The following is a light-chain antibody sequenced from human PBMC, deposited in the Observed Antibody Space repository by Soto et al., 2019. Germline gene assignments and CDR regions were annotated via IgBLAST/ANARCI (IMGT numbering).Light chain of an antibody. Sequence: IVLTQSPGNLSLSPGEIASLSCWATQSLRNYLAWYQQKPGQAPRLLIYGSSSRATGIPDRFSGSGYGTDFNLTIDRLETEDFAMYYCQQYSDSPPTFGQGTKVDIK. CDR3: QQYSDSPPT. J-gene: IGKJ1*01. V-gene: IGKV3-20*01. CDR2: GSS. CDR1: QSLRNY.